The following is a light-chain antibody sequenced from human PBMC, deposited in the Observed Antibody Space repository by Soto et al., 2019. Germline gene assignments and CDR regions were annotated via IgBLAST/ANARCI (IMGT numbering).Light chain of an antibody. CDR1: SSDVGSYNL. Sequence: QSALTQPASVSGSPGQSITISCTGTSSDVGSYNLVSWYQQHPGKAPKLMIYEVSKRPSGVSNRFSGSKSGNTASLTISGIQAEDEADYYCCSYAGSIVVFGGGTKLTVL. CDR3: CSYAGSIVV. CDR2: EVS. J-gene: IGLJ2*01. V-gene: IGLV2-23*02.